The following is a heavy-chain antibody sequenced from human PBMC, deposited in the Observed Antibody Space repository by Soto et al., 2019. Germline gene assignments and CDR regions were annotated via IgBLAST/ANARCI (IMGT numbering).Heavy chain of an antibody. J-gene: IGHJ6*02. CDR2: IKQDGSEK. Sequence: GGSLRLSCAASGFTFSSYWMSWVRQAPGKGLEWVANIKQDGSEKYYVDSVKGRFTISRDNAKNSLYLQMNSLRAEDTAVYYCARVELGTGYSSSWYSHYYYGMDVWGQGPTVTVSS. CDR1: GFTFSSYW. CDR3: ARVELGTGYSSSWYSHYYYGMDV. V-gene: IGHV3-7*03. D-gene: IGHD6-13*01.